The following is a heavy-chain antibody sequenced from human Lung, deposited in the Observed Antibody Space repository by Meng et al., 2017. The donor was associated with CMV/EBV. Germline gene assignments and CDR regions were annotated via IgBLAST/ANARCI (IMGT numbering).Heavy chain of an antibody. CDR3: AHSPIVATIRDYFDY. D-gene: IGHD5-12*01. CDR2: IYWDDDK. CDR1: GFSFSTSGEG. V-gene: IGHV2-5*02. Sequence: QITLKESGPTLVKPTQTLTLTCPFSGFSFSTSGEGVGWLRQPPEKALDWLALIYWDDDKRYSPSLKSRLTITKDTSKNQVVLTMTNMDPVDTATYYCAHSPIVATIRDYFDYWGQGTLVTVAS. J-gene: IGHJ4*02.